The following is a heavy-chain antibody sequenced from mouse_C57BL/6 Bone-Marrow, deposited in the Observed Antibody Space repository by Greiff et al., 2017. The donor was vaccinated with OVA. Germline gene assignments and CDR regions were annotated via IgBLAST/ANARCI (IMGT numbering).Heavy chain of an antibody. J-gene: IGHJ3*01. CDR1: GYSITSGYD. Sequence: VQLQQSGPGMVKPSQSLSLTCTVTGYSITSGYDWHWIRHFPGNKLEWMGYISYSGSTNYNPSLKSRISITHDTSKNHFFLKLNSVTTEDTATYYCARGDYSAWFAYWGQGTLVTVSA. CDR2: ISYSGST. CDR3: ARGDYSAWFAY. D-gene: IGHD1-1*01. V-gene: IGHV3-1*01.